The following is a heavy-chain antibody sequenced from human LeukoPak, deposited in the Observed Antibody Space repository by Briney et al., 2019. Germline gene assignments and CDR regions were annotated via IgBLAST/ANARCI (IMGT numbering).Heavy chain of an antibody. J-gene: IGHJ4*02. V-gene: IGHV3-23*01. CDR2: ISGSGGST. CDR1: GFTFSSFA. Sequence: GGSLRLSCAASGFTFSSFAMSWVRQAPGKGLARISAISGSGGSTHYADSVKGRLTISRDNSKNTLYLQINSLIAEDTAVYYCAKDLWQLEGFFDYWGQGTLVTVSS. D-gene: IGHD3-3*01. CDR3: AKDLWQLEGFFDY.